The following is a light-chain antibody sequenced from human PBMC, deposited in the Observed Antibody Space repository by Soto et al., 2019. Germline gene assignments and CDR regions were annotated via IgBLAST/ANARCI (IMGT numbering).Light chain of an antibody. CDR3: QQYSTFPVT. Sequence: DLQMSRSPPTLSASVGDRVHITCRASLSIRRWLTWYQQKPGRAPKLRIYEASSLESGVPSRFSGSGSGTEFTLTIGGLQPDDFATYYCQQYSTFPVTFGQGTRLEI. CDR1: LSIRRW. V-gene: IGKV1-5*01. J-gene: IGKJ5*01. CDR2: EAS.